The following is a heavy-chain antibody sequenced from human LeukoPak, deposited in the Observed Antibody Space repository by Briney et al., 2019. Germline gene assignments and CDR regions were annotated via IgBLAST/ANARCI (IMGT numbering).Heavy chain of an antibody. CDR1: GYTFISFY. J-gene: IGHJ4*02. V-gene: IGHV1-46*01. Sequence: GASVKVSCKASGYTFISFYMHWVRQAPGQGLEWMGVINPSGGTTAYAQQFQGRVTMTRGTSITTVYMELSRLRSDDTAVYYCSREDYWGQGTLVTVSS. CDR3: SREDY. CDR2: INPSGGTT.